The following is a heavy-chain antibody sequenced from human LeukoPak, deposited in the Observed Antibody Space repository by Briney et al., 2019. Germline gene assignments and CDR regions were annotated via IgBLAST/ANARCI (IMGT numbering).Heavy chain of an antibody. J-gene: IGHJ4*02. CDR3: AKSYSSSSSAYQTD. D-gene: IGHD6-13*01. Sequence: GGSLRLSCAASGFTFSNYAMSWVRQAPGKGLQLVSAISGSGASTYYVDSVRGRFTISRDNSKNTLYLQMNSPRAEDTAVYYCAKSYSSSSSAYQTDWGQGTLVTVSS. CDR2: ISGSGAST. V-gene: IGHV3-23*01. CDR1: GFTFSNYA.